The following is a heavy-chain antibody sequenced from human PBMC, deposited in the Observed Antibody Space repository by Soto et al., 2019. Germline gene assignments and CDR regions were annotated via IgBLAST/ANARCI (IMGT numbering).Heavy chain of an antibody. J-gene: IGHJ5*02. CDR3: ARGSPYRS. V-gene: IGHV4-39*01. CDR1: GDSISSSNSY. CDR2: IHYSGST. Sequence: SETLSLTCTVSGDSISSSNSYWGWIRQPPGKGLEYIGSIHYSGSTYYNPSLKSRVTMSVDTSKNEFSLKLNSMTAADTAVYYCARGSPYRSWGEGTLVTVSS. D-gene: IGHD3-16*02.